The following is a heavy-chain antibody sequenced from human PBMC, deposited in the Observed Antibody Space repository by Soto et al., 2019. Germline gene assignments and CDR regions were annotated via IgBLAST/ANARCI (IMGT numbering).Heavy chain of an antibody. V-gene: IGHV4-31*03. CDR1: GDSISSGGYY. CDR3: ARFPRPRGCSTSSWDYYYYYGMDV. Sequence: PSETLSLTCTVSGDSISSGGYYWSWIRQHPGRGLEWIGYIYYSGSTYYNPSLKSRVTISVDTSKNQFSLKLSSVTAADTAVYYCARFPRPRGCSTSSWDYYYYYGMDVWGQGTTVTVSS. D-gene: IGHD2-2*01. J-gene: IGHJ6*02. CDR2: IYYSGST.